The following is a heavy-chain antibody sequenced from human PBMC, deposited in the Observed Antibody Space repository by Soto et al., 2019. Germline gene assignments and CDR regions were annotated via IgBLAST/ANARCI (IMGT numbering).Heavy chain of an antibody. Sequence: PSETLSLTCSVSGGSISISSYYWVWIRQPPGKGLEWIGSLYYSGSTYYNPSLKSRVTISVDTSKNQFSLRLSSVTAADTAVYYCARPRYSSSWGFVGYYGMDVWGQGTTVTVSS. J-gene: IGHJ6*02. V-gene: IGHV4-39*01. CDR3: ARPRYSSSWGFVGYYGMDV. CDR1: GGSISISSYY. CDR2: LYYSGST. D-gene: IGHD6-13*01.